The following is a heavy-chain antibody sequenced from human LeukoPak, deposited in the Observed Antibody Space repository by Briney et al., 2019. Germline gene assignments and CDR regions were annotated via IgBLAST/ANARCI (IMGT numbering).Heavy chain of an antibody. Sequence: GASVRVSCKASGYTFTGYYMHWVRQAPGQGLEWMGRINPNSGGTNYAQKFQGRVTMTRDTSISTAYMELSRLRSDDTAVYYCARDLLRAVISSGYIFDYWGQGTLVTVSS. CDR3: ARDLLRAVISSGYIFDY. J-gene: IGHJ4*02. V-gene: IGHV1-2*06. CDR1: GYTFTGYY. D-gene: IGHD3-22*01. CDR2: INPNSGGT.